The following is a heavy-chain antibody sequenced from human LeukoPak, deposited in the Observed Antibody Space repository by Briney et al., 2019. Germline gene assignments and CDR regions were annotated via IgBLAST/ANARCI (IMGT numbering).Heavy chain of an antibody. J-gene: IGHJ4*02. V-gene: IGHV3-7*01. D-gene: IGHD3-10*01. CDR3: ARDYASGSYVDY. Sequence: GGSLRLSCAASGFTFSNSWMSWVRQAPGKGLEWVANIKHDGSEKYYVDSVKGRFTISRDNAKHSPYLQVNSLRAEDTAVYYCARDYASGSYVDYWGQGTLVTVSS. CDR2: IKHDGSEK. CDR1: GFTFSNSW.